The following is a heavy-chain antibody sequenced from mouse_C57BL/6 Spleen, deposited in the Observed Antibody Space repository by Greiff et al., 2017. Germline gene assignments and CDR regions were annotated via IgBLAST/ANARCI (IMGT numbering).Heavy chain of an antibody. CDR2: IYPGDGDT. CDR3: ASHYSSYWYFDV. Sequence: QVQLQQSGAELAKPGASVKISCKASGYAFSSYWMNWVKQRPGKGLEWIGQIYPGDGDTNYNGKFKGKATLTADKSSITAYMQLSCLTSEDSSVYIWASHYSSYWYFDVWGPGTTFTVSS. D-gene: IGHD1-1*01. CDR1: GYAFSSYW. J-gene: IGHJ1*01. V-gene: IGHV1-80*01.